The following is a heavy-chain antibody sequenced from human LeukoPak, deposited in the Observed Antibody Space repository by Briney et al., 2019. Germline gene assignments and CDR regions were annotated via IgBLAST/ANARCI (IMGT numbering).Heavy chain of an antibody. CDR3: AGEGSPWNDLY. D-gene: IGHD1-1*01. CDR2: ISSSTTYK. V-gene: IGHV3-21*01. J-gene: IGHJ4*02. CDR1: GFTFNTYT. Sequence: PGGSPTLSCAASGFTFNTYTMKWVRQAPGKGLEWVSSISSSTTYKYYADSVKGRFTISRDNAKNSLYLQMNSLRAEDTAVYYCAGEGSPWNDLYWGQGTLVTVSS.